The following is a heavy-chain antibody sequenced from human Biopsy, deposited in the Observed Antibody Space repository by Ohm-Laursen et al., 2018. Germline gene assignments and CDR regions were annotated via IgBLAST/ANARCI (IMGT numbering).Heavy chain of an antibody. CDR1: RVTFSSYA. Sequence: SSVKVSCKSSRVTFSSYAVSWLRQAPGQGLEWMGGIIPMFGTTNYAQKFQGRLSITADKSTTAAYLELSGLRSEDTAVYYCASHVTYNFNGGLDYWGHGTLVTVSS. D-gene: IGHD1-14*01. CDR2: IIPMFGTT. J-gene: IGHJ4*01. CDR3: ASHVTYNFNGGLDY. V-gene: IGHV1-69*06.